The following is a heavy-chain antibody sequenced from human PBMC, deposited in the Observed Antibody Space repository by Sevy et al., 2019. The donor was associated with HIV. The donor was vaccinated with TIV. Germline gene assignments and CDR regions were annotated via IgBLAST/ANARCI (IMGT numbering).Heavy chain of an antibody. CDR3: VRGLQTHCDRTACPLDN. V-gene: IGHV3-13*01. Sequence: GGSLRLSCAGYGFSFSGSDMHWVRQPTGKGLEWISSIGTLGDTFYADSVKGRFTISRGNAKSSLYLEMSSLRAGDTDLYYCVRGLQTHCDRTACPLDNWGQGTLVTVSS. D-gene: IGHD2-21*01. CDR1: GFSFSGSD. CDR2: IGTLGDT. J-gene: IGHJ4*02.